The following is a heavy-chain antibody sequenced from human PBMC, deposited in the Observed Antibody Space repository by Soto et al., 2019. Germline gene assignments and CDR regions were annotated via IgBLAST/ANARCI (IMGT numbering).Heavy chain of an antibody. CDR1: GFTFSDYY. J-gene: IGHJ4*02. CDR3: ARDLSVVVPALSY. CDR2: ISSSGSTI. Sequence: GGSLRLSCAASGFTFSDYYMSWIRQAPGKGLEWVSYISSSGSTIYYADSVKGRFTISRDNAKNSLYLQMNSLRAEDTAVYYCARDLSVVVPALSYWGQGTLVTVSS. D-gene: IGHD2-2*01. V-gene: IGHV3-11*01.